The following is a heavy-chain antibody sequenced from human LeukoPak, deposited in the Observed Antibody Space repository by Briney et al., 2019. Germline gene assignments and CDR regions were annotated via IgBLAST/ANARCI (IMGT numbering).Heavy chain of an antibody. CDR3: ARHPDYDFWSGYPYYMDV. D-gene: IGHD3-3*01. CDR1: GGSISSCSYY. J-gene: IGHJ6*03. Sequence: SETLSLTCTVSGGSISSCSYYWGWIRQPPGKGLEWIGSIYYSGSTYYNPSLKSRVTISVDTSKNQFSLQLSSVTAADTAVYYCARHPDYDFWSGYPYYMDVWGKGTTVTVSS. CDR2: IYYSGST. V-gene: IGHV4-39*01.